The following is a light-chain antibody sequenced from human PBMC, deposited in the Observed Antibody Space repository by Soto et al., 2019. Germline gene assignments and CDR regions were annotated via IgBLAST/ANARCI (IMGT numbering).Light chain of an antibody. CDR2: GAS. V-gene: IGKV3-20*01. CDR1: QSLDSNY. Sequence: EIVLTQSPGTLSLSPGERATLSCRASQSLDSNYLAWYQQKPGQAPRLLIYGASSRAPGIPDRFSGSGSGTDFTLTISRLEPEEFAVYHCQRYGGSPGTFGQGTKVEIK. J-gene: IGKJ1*01. CDR3: QRYGGSPGT.